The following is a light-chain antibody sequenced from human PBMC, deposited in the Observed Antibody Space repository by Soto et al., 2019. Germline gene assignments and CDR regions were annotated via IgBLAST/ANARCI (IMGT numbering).Light chain of an antibody. CDR1: RGISNY. CDR3: QQSNSAPLT. J-gene: IGKJ2*01. CDR2: AAS. V-gene: IGKV1-27*01. Sequence: DIQMTQSPSSLSASVGDRVTITCRASRGISNYLAWYQQKPGKVPQLLLYAASTLQSGVTSRFSGSGSATDFTLTISSLQPEDVATYSCQQSNSAPLTFGQGTKLEIK.